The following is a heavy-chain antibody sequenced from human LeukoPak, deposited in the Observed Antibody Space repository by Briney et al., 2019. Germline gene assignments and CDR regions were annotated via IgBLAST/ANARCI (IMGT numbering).Heavy chain of an antibody. J-gene: IGHJ4*02. V-gene: IGHV3-7*01. CDR3: ARAGIIDFDY. CDR1: GFTFSSYW. CDR2: IKQDGSEK. Sequence: GGSLRLSCAASGFTFSSYWMSWVRQAPGKGLEWVADIKQDGSEKYYVHSVKGRFTISRDNPKNSLYLQMSSLRAEDTAVYYCARAGIIDFDYWGQGTLVTVSS.